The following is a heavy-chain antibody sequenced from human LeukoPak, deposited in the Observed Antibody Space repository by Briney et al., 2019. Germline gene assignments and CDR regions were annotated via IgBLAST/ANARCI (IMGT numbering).Heavy chain of an antibody. CDR2: IYTSGST. D-gene: IGHD1-26*01. V-gene: IGHV4-4*07. CDR3: ARDGPWSLYYYYYYMDV. J-gene: IGHJ6*03. CDR1: GGSISSYY. Sequence: PSETLSLTCTVSGGSISSYYWSWIRQPAGKGLEWIGRIYTSGSTNYNPSLKSRVTMSVDTSKNQFSLKLSSVTAADTAVYYCARDGPWSLYYYYYYMDVWGKGTTVTVSS.